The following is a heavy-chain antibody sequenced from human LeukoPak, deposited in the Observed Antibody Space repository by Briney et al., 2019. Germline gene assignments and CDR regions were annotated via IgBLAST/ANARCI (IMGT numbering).Heavy chain of an antibody. V-gene: IGHV1-18*01. J-gene: IGHJ4*02. CDR1: GYTFTMYD. Sequence: ASVRVSCTVSGYTFTMYDITWVRQAPGQGREGMGWISTSSGKTNYAQKVRGRVTMTTDTSTTTAYMELRSLRSDDTAVYYCVRGGYSSGYGYWGQGTLVTVSS. CDR2: ISTSSGKT. CDR3: VRGGYSSGYGY. D-gene: IGHD5-18*01.